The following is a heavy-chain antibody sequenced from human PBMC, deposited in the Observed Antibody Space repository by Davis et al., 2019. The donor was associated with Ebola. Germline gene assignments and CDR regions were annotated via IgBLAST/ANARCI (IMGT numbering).Heavy chain of an antibody. CDR3: ARVLNHGDYSSNWFDP. V-gene: IGHV3-23*01. Sequence: GGSLRLSCEVSGFIFSSYAMTWVRQAPGKGLVWVSTIHSSVGGTLYAESVKGRFTISRDNTKNTVFLQMNNLRAEDTATYFCARVLNHGDYSSNWFDPRGQGTLVTVFS. D-gene: IGHD2-15*01. J-gene: IGHJ5*02. CDR2: IHSSVGGT. CDR1: GFIFSSYA.